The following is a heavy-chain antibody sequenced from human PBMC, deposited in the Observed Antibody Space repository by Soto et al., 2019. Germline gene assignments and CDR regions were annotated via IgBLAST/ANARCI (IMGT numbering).Heavy chain of an antibody. D-gene: IGHD6-6*01. CDR3: ARMRDARYAFDI. J-gene: IGHJ3*02. CDR2: IYSGGST. CDR1: GFTVSSNY. V-gene: IGHV3-53*02. Sequence: EVQLVETGGALIQPGGSLRLSCAASGFTVSSNYMSWVRQAPGKGLEWVSVIYSGGSTYYADSVKGRFTISRDNSKNTLDLQMNSLRAEDTAVYYCARMRDARYAFDIWGQGTTVTVSS.